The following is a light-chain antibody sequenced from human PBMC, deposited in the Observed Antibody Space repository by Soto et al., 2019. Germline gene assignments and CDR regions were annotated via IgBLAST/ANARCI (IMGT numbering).Light chain of an antibody. J-gene: IGLJ2*01. CDR3: AAWDYSLSGPV. V-gene: IGLV1-47*01. Sequence: QSVLTQPPSASGTPGQRVTISCSGSSSNIGSNYVYWYQQLPGTAPKLLIYRNNQRPSGVPDRFSGSKSGTSASLAISGLRSEDVADYYCAAWDYSLSGPVFGGGTKVTVL. CDR1: SSNIGSNY. CDR2: RNN.